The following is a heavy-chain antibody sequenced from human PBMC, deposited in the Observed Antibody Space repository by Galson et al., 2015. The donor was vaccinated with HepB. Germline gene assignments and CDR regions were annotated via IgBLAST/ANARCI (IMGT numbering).Heavy chain of an antibody. D-gene: IGHD2-2*01. J-gene: IGHJ4*02. CDR2: INPSGGST. CDR1: GYTFTSYY. Sequence: SVKVSCKASGYTFTSYYMHWVRQAPGQGLEWMGIINPSGGSTSYAQKFQGRVTMTRDTSTSTVYMELSSLRSEDTAVYYCALLLGYCSSTSCPIFDYWGQGTLVTVSS. V-gene: IGHV1-46*01. CDR3: ALLLGYCSSTSCPIFDY.